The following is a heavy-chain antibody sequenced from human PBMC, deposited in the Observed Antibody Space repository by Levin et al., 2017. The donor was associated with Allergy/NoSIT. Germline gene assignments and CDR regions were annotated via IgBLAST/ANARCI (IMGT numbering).Heavy chain of an antibody. V-gene: IGHV3-21*01. J-gene: IGHJ2*01. D-gene: IGHD4-17*01. CDR3: ARGHDYGHGGLPKDL. CDR1: GFTFSSYS. CDR2: ISSSSSYI. Sequence: GESLKISCAASGFTFSSYSMNWVRQAPGKGLEWVSSISSSSSYIYYADSVKGRFTISRDNAKNSLYLQMNSLRAEDTAVYYCARGHDYGHGGLPKDLWGRGTLVTVSS.